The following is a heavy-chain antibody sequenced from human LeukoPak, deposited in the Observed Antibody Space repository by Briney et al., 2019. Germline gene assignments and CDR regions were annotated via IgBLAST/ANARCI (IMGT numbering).Heavy chain of an antibody. Sequence: PGGSLRLSCAASGFTFSSYGMHWVRQAPGKGLEWVAVIWYDGSNKYYADSVKGRFTISRDNSKNTLYLQMNSLRAEDTAVYYCARDLAPDGSYSLFYFDYWGQGTLVTVSS. J-gene: IGHJ4*02. CDR2: IWYDGSNK. CDR3: ARDLAPDGSYSLFYFDY. D-gene: IGHD1-26*01. V-gene: IGHV3-33*01. CDR1: GFTFSSYG.